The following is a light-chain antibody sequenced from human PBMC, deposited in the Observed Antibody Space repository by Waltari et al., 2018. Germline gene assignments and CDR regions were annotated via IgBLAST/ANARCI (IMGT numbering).Light chain of an antibody. CDR2: GSS. Sequence: EIVMTQSPATLSVSPGERATLSCRASQSVSRNLAWYQQKPGQAHRLLIYGSSTRATGIPARFSGSGSGTEFTLTISGLQSEDSAVYYCQQYNDWPRTFGLGTRVEIE. CDR3: QQYNDWPRT. J-gene: IGKJ1*01. V-gene: IGKV3-15*01. CDR1: QSVSRN.